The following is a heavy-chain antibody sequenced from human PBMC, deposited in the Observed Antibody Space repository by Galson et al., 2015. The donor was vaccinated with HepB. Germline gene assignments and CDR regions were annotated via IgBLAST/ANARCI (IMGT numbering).Heavy chain of an antibody. CDR3: ARDTEGQTTVVTPYYYYGMDV. J-gene: IGHJ6*02. CDR1: GYTFTSYY. V-gene: IGHV1-46*01. D-gene: IGHD4-23*01. Sequence: SVKVSCKASGYTFTSYYMHWVRQAPGQGLEWMGIINPSGGSTSYAQKFQGRVTMTRDTSTSTVYMELSSLRSEDTAVYYCARDTEGQTTVVTPYYYYGMDVWGQGTTVTVSS. CDR2: INPSGGST.